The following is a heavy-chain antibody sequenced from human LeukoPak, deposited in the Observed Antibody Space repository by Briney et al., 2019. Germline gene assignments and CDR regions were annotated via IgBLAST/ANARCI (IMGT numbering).Heavy chain of an antibody. J-gene: IGHJ4*02. V-gene: IGHV1-2*06. Sequence: ASVKVSCKASGYTFTGYYMHWVRQAPGQGLEWMGRINPNSGGTNYAQKFQGRVTMPRDTSLSTAYMELSRLRSDDTAVYYCARENIVVVPAALGYWGQGTLVTVPS. CDR2: INPNSGGT. D-gene: IGHD2-2*01. CDR1: GYTFTGYY. CDR3: ARENIVVVPAALGY.